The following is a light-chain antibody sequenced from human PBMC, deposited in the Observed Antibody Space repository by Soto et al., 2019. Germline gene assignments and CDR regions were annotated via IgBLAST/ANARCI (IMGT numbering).Light chain of an antibody. J-gene: IGLJ1*01. Sequence: QSALTQPASVSGSPGQSITISCTGTSGNIGNFNFVSWYQQHPGKAPKLMIYEVSNRPPGVSDRFSGSKSGNTASLTISGLQAEDEADYYCSSYITTNSRVFGTGTQVTVL. CDR1: SGNIGNFNF. CDR3: SSYITTNSRV. V-gene: IGLV2-14*01. CDR2: EVS.